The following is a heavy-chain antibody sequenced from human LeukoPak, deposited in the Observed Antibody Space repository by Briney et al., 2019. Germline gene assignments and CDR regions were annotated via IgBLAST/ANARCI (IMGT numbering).Heavy chain of an antibody. CDR2: ISAYNGNT. D-gene: IGHD3-16*01. Sequence: ASVKVSCKASGYTFTSYGMSWVRQAPGQGLEWMGWISAYNGNTNYAQKLQGRVTMTTDTSTSTAYMELRSLRSDDTAVYYCARAFTSLDAFDIWGQGTMVTVSS. J-gene: IGHJ3*02. V-gene: IGHV1-18*01. CDR3: ARAFTSLDAFDI. CDR1: GYTFTSYG.